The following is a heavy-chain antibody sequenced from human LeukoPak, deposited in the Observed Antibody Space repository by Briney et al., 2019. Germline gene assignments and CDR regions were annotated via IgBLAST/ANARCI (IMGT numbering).Heavy chain of an antibody. J-gene: IGHJ6*03. CDR1: GGSFSGYY. CDR2: INHSGST. CDR3: ARGPRRSPGSGIYRYYYYMDV. Sequence: SETLSLTCAVYGGSFSGYYWSWIRQPPGKGLEWIGEINHSGSTNYNPSLTSRVTISVDTSKNQFSLTLSSVTAADTAVYYCARGPRRSPGSGIYRYYYYMDVWGKGTTVTVSS. V-gene: IGHV4-34*01. D-gene: IGHD3-10*01.